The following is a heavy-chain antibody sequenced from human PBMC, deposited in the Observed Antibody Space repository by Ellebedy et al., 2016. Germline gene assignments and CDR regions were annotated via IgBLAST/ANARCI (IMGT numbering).Heavy chain of an antibody. V-gene: IGHV3-66*01. CDR2: IYSGGST. Sequence: GGSLRLSCAASGFTVSSNYMSWVRQAPGKGLEWVSVIYSGGSTYYADSVKGRFTISRDNSKNTLYLQMTSLRAEDTAVYYCARRRFNYGDLGYWGQGTLVTVSS. D-gene: IGHD4-17*01. CDR3: ARRRFNYGDLGY. CDR1: GFTVSSNY. J-gene: IGHJ4*02.